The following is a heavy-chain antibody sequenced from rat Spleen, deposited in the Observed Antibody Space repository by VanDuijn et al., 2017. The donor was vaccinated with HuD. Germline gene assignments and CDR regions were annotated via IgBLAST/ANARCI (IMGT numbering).Heavy chain of an antibody. J-gene: IGHJ2*01. CDR1: GFTFSDYY. CDR3: ARHEVFDY. V-gene: IGHV5-22*01. Sequence: EVQLVESGGGVVQPGRALKLSCAASGFTFSDYYMAWVRQAPKKGLEWVASISYDGSRNYYGDSVKGRFTISRDNAKNTLYLQMNSLRSEDTATYYCARHEVFDYWGQGVLVTVSS. CDR2: ISYDGSRN.